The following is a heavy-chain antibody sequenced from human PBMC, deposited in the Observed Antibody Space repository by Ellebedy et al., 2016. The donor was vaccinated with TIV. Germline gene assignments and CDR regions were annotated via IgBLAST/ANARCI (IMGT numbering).Heavy chain of an antibody. Sequence: GESLKISXTASGFTSSNSDMHWVRQAPGKGLEWVAIISDDEINKDYADSVKGRFTISRDNSKNTLYLQMNSLRAEDTAVYYCATDSPFAYGDFKYYGMDVWGQGTTVTVSS. CDR1: GFTSSNSD. J-gene: IGHJ6*02. D-gene: IGHD4-17*01. CDR2: ISDDEINK. V-gene: IGHV3-30*03. CDR3: ATDSPFAYGDFKYYGMDV.